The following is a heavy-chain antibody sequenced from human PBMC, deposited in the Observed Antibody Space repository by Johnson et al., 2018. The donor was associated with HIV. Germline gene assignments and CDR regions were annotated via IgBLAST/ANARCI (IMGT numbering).Heavy chain of an antibody. CDR2: IKSDGSEK. Sequence: VQLVESGGGLVQPGGSLRLSCAATGFTFRTHWMTWVRQAPGKGLEWVASIKSDGSEKKYVDSVKGRFIISRDNAKNSMYLQMNSLRAEDTAVYYCARDVKVCAFDIWGQGTMVTVSS. V-gene: IGHV3-7*01. CDR1: GFTFRTHW. D-gene: IGHD3-16*01. CDR3: ARDVKVCAFDI. J-gene: IGHJ3*02.